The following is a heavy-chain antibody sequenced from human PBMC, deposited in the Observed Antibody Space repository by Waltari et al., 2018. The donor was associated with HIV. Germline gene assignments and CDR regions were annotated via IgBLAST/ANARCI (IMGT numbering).Heavy chain of an antibody. J-gene: IGHJ6*02. CDR2: ISWDGGST. CDR3: VKGWSNYYYGMDV. V-gene: IGHV3-43*01. CDR1: GFTFVYYT. D-gene: IGHD2-15*01. Sequence: EVQLVESGGVVAEPGGSLILSCAASGFTFVYYTIHWVRQAPRKGLEWVSLISWDGGSTFYADTVKGRFTISRDNSKNRLYLQMNSLTVDDTALYYCVKGWSNYYYGMDVWGQGTTVTVS.